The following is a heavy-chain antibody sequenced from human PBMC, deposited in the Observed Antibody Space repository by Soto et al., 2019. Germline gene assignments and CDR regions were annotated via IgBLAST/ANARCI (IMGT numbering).Heavy chain of an antibody. Sequence: ASVKVSCKASGYSFTDYHIHWVRQAPGQGLEWLGRINPKSGGTGTAQKFQGWVTMTTDTSSSTASMELTRLTSEDTAVYYCARDEYDFWSGYSPTGYYGMDVLGQGTTVTVSS. CDR3: ARDEYDFWSGYSPTGYYGMDV. D-gene: IGHD3-3*01. CDR1: GYSFTDYH. CDR2: INPKSGGT. J-gene: IGHJ6*02. V-gene: IGHV1-2*04.